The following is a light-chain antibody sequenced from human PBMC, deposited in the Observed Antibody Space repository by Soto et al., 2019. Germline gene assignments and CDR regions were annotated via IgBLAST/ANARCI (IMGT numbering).Light chain of an antibody. V-gene: IGKV3-15*01. CDR1: QSVSSN. CDR3: QQYNNWLGT. Sequence: EIVMTQSPATLSVSPGERATLSCRASQSVSSNLAWYQQKPGQAPRLLIYGASTRATGIPARFSGSGSGTEXXLTISSLQSEDFAVYYCQQYNNWLGTFGQGTKVEIK. CDR2: GAS. J-gene: IGKJ1*01.